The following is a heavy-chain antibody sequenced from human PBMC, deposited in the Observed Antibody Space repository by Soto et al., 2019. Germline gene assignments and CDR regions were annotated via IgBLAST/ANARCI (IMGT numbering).Heavy chain of an antibody. J-gene: IGHJ5*02. CDR2: ISAYNGNT. CDR1: GYTFTSYG. Sequence: QVQLVQSGAEVKKPGASVKVSCKDSGYTFTSYGISWVRQAPGQGLEWMGWISAYNGNTNYAQKLQCKVTMTKDTSTSTAYLELRSLRSDDTAVYYWARDRASSIMGWFDPWGQGPLVTASS. D-gene: IGHD1-26*01. V-gene: IGHV1-18*01. CDR3: ARDRASSIMGWFDP.